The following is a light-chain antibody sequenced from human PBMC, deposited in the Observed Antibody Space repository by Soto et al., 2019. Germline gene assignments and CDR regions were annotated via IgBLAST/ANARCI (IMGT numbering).Light chain of an antibody. V-gene: IGKV1-5*01. J-gene: IGKJ1*01. CDR1: QSISSW. CDR3: EDYNSYSWS. CDR2: DAS. Sequence: DTQMTQSPSTLSASVGDRVTITCRASQSISSWLAWYPQKPGKAPKLLIYDASSLVSGVPSRFSVCGCLSEFTLTISGLQPDYFAPYYCEDYNSYSWSFGQGTEVYSK.